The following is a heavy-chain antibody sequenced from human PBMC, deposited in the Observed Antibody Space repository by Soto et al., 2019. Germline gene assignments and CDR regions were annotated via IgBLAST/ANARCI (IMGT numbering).Heavy chain of an antibody. CDR3: VRDDSGFSGSHYIDYFNY. V-gene: IGHV1-8*02. J-gene: IGHJ4*02. CDR2: MNPKSGNT. Sequence: ASVKVSCKASGYTFTNYDINWVRQATGQGLEWMGCMNPKSGNTGYAQQFQGRVIMTRSTSISTAYMELSSLRSEDTAVYYCVRDDSGFSGSHYIDYFNYWGQGALVTVSS. D-gene: IGHD1-26*01. CDR1: GYTFTNYD.